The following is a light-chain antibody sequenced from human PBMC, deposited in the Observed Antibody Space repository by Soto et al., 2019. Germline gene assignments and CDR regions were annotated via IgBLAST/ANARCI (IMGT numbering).Light chain of an antibody. CDR3: QHYDKWPPFT. V-gene: IGKV3-15*01. J-gene: IGKJ3*01. CDR1: QSITNY. CDR2: GAS. Sequence: EIGLTQSPVTLSASPGERATLSCRASQSITNYLAWYQQTPGQAHRLLIYGASTRATGIPARFSGSGSGTEFTLTNSSLHSEDSADYYCQHYDKWPPFTFGPGTKLDSK.